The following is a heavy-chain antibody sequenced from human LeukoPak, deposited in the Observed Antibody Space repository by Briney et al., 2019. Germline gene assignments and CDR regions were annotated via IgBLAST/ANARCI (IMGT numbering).Heavy chain of an antibody. Sequence: SETLSLTCTVSGGSISSGSYYWGWIRQPPGKGLEWIGSIYYSGSTYYNPSLKSRVTISVDTSKNQFSLKLSSVTAADTAVYYCARAPTTVTEDLWYYYGMDVWGQGTTVTVSS. J-gene: IGHJ6*02. CDR2: IYYSGST. CDR1: GGSISSGSYY. D-gene: IGHD4-17*01. V-gene: IGHV4-39*07. CDR3: ARAPTTVTEDLWYYYGMDV.